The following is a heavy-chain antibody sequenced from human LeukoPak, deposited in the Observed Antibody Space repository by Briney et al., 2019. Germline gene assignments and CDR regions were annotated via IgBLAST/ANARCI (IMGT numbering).Heavy chain of an antibody. CDR2: IIPIFGTA. J-gene: IGHJ6*02. D-gene: IGHD1-1*01. CDR3: AREAKLEGYGMDV. Sequence: SVKVSCKASGGTFSSYAISWVRQAPGQGLEWMGGIIPIFGTANYAQKFQGRVTITADESTSTAYMELSSLRSEDTAVYYCAREAKLEGYGMDVWGQGTTVTVAS. CDR1: GGTFSSYA. V-gene: IGHV1-69*13.